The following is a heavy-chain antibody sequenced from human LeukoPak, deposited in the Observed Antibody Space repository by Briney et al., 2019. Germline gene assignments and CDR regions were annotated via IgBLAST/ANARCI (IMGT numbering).Heavy chain of an antibody. CDR2: IRYDGSNK. CDR1: GFTFSSYG. CDR3: ARDPTYYYDSSGVTDY. D-gene: IGHD3-22*01. J-gene: IGHJ4*02. Sequence: GSLRLSCAASGFTFSSYGMHWVRQAPGKGLEWVAFIRYDGSNKYYADSVKGRFTISRDNAKNSLSLQMNSRRAEDTAVYYCARDPTYYYDSSGVTDYWGQGTLVTVSS. V-gene: IGHV3-30*02.